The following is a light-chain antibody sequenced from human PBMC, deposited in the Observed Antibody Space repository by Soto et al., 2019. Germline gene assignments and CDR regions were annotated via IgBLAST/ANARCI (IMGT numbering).Light chain of an antibody. Sequence: QALLTLPRSACGSPGQSVAISCTGTSSDVGGYNYVSWYQQHPGKAPKLMIYEVNKRPSGVPDRFSGSKSGNTASLTVSGLQAEDEADYYCSSYAGSSNVFGTGTKVTGL. CDR2: EVN. CDR3: SSYAGSSNV. CDR1: SSDVGGYNY. J-gene: IGLJ1*01. V-gene: IGLV2-8*01.